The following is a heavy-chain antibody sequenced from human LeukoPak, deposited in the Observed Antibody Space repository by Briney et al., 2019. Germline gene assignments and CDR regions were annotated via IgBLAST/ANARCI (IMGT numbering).Heavy chain of an antibody. Sequence: SETLSLTCTVSGGSISGYYWSWIRQPPGKGLEWIGYISYSGSANYNPSLKSRVTISVDTSKNQFSLKVRSVTAADTAVYYCARHPLTVTHYFDYWGQGTLVTVSS. CDR1: GGSISGYY. D-gene: IGHD4-4*01. J-gene: IGHJ4*02. CDR3: ARHPLTVTHYFDY. CDR2: ISYSGSA. V-gene: IGHV4-59*08.